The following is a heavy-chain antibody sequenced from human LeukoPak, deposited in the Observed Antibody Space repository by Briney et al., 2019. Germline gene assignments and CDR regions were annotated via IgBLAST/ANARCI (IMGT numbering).Heavy chain of an antibody. V-gene: IGHV3-33*01. Sequence: GGSLRLSCAASGFTFSSYGMHWVRQAPGRGLEWVAVIGYDGSNKYYADSVKGRFTISRDNSKNTLYLQMNSLRAEDTALYYCARDTVPAGYYYYYYMDVWGKGTTVTVSS. J-gene: IGHJ6*03. CDR3: ARDTVPAGYYYYYYMDV. CDR1: GFTFSSYG. CDR2: IGYDGSNK. D-gene: IGHD2-2*01.